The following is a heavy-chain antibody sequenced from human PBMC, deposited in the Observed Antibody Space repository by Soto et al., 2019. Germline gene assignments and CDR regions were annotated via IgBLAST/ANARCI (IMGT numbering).Heavy chain of an antibody. V-gene: IGHV1-8*01. CDR1: GYTFTSYD. CDR3: ARDYRWLQNYYSFCMDV. CDR2: MNSNSGNT. J-gene: IGHJ6*02. Sequence: ASVKVSCKASGYTFTSYDINWVRQATGQGLEWMGWMNSNSGNTSYAQKSQGRVTTSRNASISTAYVRLSSLRSENTAVYYCARDYRWLQNYYSFCMDVWGRGTTVTVSS. D-gene: IGHD5-12*01.